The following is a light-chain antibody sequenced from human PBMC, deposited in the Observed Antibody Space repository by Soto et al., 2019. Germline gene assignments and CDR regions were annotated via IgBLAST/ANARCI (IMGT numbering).Light chain of an antibody. CDR2: GAS. CDR1: QSVSSSY. V-gene: IGKV3-20*01. CDR3: QQYGSSPT. Sequence: VLTQSPGTLSLSPGERATLSCRASQSVSSSYLAWYQQKPGQAPRLLIYGASSRATGIQDRFSGSGSGTEFTLTIRRLEPEDFAVYYCQQYGSSPTCGQGTRLEIK. J-gene: IGKJ5*01.